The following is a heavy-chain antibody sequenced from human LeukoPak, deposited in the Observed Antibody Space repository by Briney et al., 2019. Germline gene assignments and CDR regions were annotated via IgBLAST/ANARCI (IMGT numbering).Heavy chain of an antibody. D-gene: IGHD6-13*01. V-gene: IGHV3-30-3*01. CDR2: ISYDGSDK. CDR3: ARDRSSSWYYFDFDY. Sequence: GGSLRLSCAASGFTFSSSAMHWVRQAPGKGLEWVAIISYDGSDKYCADSVKGRFTISRDNSRNTLYLQMNSLRAEDTAVYYCARDRSSSWYYFDFDYWGQGTLVTVSS. J-gene: IGHJ4*02. CDR1: GFTFSSSA.